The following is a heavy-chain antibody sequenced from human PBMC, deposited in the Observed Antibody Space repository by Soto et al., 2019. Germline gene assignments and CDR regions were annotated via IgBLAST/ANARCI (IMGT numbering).Heavy chain of an antibody. Sequence: EVQLLESGGGLVQPGGSLRLSCAASGFTFSSYAMTWVRQAPGKGLEWVSSISNSATTTYYADSVKGRFTISRDNSKNTLYLQMNSRRAEDTAVYYCAKSAWPADYWGQGTLVTVSS. V-gene: IGHV3-23*01. CDR1: GFTFSSYA. J-gene: IGHJ4*02. CDR3: AKSAWPADY. CDR2: ISNSATTT.